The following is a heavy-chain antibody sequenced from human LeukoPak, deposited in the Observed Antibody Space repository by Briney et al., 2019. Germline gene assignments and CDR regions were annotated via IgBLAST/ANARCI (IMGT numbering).Heavy chain of an antibody. V-gene: IGHV3-21*01. CDR2: ITSRSSDI. Sequence: GGSLRLSCKVSGFTFSSYSMNWVRQAPGKGLEWVSYITSRSSDIYYADSVKGRFTISRDNAKTSLYLQMNSLRAEATAAYYCASTYDYVWGSFRTGYFDYWGQGTLVTVSS. J-gene: IGHJ4*02. D-gene: IGHD3-16*02. CDR1: GFTFSSYS. CDR3: ASTYDYVWGSFRTGYFDY.